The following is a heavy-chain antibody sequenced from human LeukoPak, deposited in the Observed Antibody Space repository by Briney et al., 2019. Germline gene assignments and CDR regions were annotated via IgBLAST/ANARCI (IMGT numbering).Heavy chain of an antibody. J-gene: IGHJ4*02. CDR2: TRNKANSYTT. CDR1: GFTFSDHY. D-gene: IGHD6-19*01. CDR3: ARAIGSGTYFDY. V-gene: IGHV3-72*01. Sequence: GGSLRLSCAASGFTFSDHYMDWVRQAPGKGLEWVGRTRNKANSYTTEYAASVKGRFSISRDDSKNSLYLQMNSLKTEDTAIYYCARAIGSGTYFDYWGQGTLVTVSS.